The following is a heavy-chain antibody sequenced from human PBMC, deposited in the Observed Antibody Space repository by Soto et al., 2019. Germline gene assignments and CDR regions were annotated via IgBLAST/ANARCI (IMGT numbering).Heavy chain of an antibody. V-gene: IGHV3-15*07. J-gene: IGHJ5*02. CDR3: TTAPHDGGQNWFDP. D-gene: IGHD2-15*01. CDR2: IKSKTDGGTT. CDR1: GFTFSNAW. Sequence: GGSLRLSCAASGFTFSNAWMNWVRQAPGKGLEWVGRIKSKTDGGTTDYAAPVKGRFTISRDDSKNTLYLQMNSLKTDDTAVYYCTTAPHDGGQNWFDPWGQGTLVTVSS.